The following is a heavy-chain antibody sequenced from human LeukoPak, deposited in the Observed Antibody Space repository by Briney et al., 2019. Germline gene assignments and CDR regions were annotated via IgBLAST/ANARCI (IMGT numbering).Heavy chain of an antibody. D-gene: IGHD2-15*01. J-gene: IGHJ5*02. Sequence: GGSLRLSCAASGFTFSSYEMNWVRQAPGKGLEWVSAISGSGGSTYYADSVKGRFTISRDNSKNTLYLQMNSLRAEDTAVYYCAKFGSGGSGGSWGFDPWGQGTLVTVSS. CDR2: ISGSGGST. CDR1: GFTFSSYE. V-gene: IGHV3-23*01. CDR3: AKFGSGGSGGSWGFDP.